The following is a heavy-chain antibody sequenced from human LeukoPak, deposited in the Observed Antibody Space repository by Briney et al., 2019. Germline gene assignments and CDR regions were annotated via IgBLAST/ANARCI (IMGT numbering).Heavy chain of an antibody. V-gene: IGHV4-34*01. D-gene: IGHD6-19*01. Sequence: SETLSLTCAVYGGSLRGYYWSWIRQPPGKGLEWIGEVNHSGSTNYNPSLKSRVTMSVDTSKNQFSLKLSSVTAADTAVYYCARDMSDSTGWYYFDYWGQGTLVTVSS. CDR3: ARDMSDSTGWYYFDY. J-gene: IGHJ4*02. CDR1: GGSLRGYY. CDR2: VNHSGST.